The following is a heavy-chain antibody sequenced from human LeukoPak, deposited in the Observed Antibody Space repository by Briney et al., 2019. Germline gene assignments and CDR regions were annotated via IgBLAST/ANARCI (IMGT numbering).Heavy chain of an antibody. CDR1: GYTFTSYG. CDR3: ARMETYYDFWSGSTPYYFDY. CDR2: ISAYNGNT. Sequence: ASVKVSCKASGYTFTSYGISWVRQAPGQGLEWMGWISAYNGNTNYAQKLQGRVTMTTDTSTSTAYMELRSLRSDDTAVYYCARMETYYDFWSGSTPYYFDYWGQGTLVTVSS. J-gene: IGHJ4*02. V-gene: IGHV1-18*01. D-gene: IGHD3-3*01.